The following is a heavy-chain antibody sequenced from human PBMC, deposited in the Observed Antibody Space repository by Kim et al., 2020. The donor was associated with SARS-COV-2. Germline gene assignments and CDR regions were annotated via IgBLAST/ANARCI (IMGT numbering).Heavy chain of an antibody. CDR2: MNPDSGAM. CDR1: GYTFTNYD. D-gene: IGHD6-13*01. Sequence: ASVKVSCKASGYTFTNYDIVWVRQATGQGLEWMGWMNPDSGAMGTAQKFQGRVTLTRSTSTSTAYMELTSLKFEDTAVYFCARGQLAAAGHWGQGTLVTV. V-gene: IGHV1-8*01. J-gene: IGHJ4*02. CDR3: ARGQLAAAGH.